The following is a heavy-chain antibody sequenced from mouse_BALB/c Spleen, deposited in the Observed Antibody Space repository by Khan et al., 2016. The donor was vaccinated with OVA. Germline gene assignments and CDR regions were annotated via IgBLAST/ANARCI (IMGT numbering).Heavy chain of an antibody. CDR1: GYSFTSYW. CDR3: ARGDTASYWYFDV. CDR2: IHPSDSDT. J-gene: IGHJ1*01. V-gene: IGHV1-74*04. D-gene: IGHD1-2*01. Sequence: QQPGAELVRPGASVKLSCKASGYSFTSYWMNWVKQRPGQGLEWIGLIHPSDSDTRLNQKFKDKATLTVDKSSSTAYMQLSSPTSEDSAVYYCARGDTASYWYFDVWGAGTTVTVSS.